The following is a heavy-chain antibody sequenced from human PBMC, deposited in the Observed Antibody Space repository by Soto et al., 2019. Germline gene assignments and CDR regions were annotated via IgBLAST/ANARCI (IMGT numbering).Heavy chain of an antibody. CDR2: LYESGST. J-gene: IGHJ6*03. Sequence: PSETLSLTCVVSNGSITCGGYCWGWIRQPPGKGLEWLGYLYESGSTVYNPPLSNRVTISGDRSKNQFSLKLSSVTAADTAVYYCARTHSLYYYMDVWGKGTTVTVSS. CDR1: NGSITCGGYC. V-gene: IGHV4-30-2*01. D-gene: IGHD2-21*01. CDR3: ARTHSLYYYMDV.